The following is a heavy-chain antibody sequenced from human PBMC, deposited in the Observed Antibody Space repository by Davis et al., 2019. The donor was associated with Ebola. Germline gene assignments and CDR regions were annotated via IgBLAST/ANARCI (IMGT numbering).Heavy chain of an antibody. CDR3: ARGSPYDT. V-gene: IGHV4-39*01. CDR1: GDSINKRNYY. Sequence: SETLSLTCTVSGDSINKRNYYWGWIRQPPGRGLEYIGSINYSGNTFYNPSFKSRVTISVDTSKNQFSLKLSSVTAAATAVFYCARGSPYDTWGQGTLVTVSS. D-gene: IGHD3-22*01. J-gene: IGHJ4*02. CDR2: INYSGNT.